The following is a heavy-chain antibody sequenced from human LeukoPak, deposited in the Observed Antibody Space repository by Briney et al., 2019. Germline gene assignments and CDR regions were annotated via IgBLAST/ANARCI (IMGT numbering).Heavy chain of an antibody. Sequence: SETLSLTCTVSGGSISSGSYYWSWIRQPAGKGLEWIGRIYTSGSTNYNPSLKSRVTMSVDTSKNQFSLKLSSVTAADTAVYYCARSNGSCPQYWGQGTLVTVSS. V-gene: IGHV4-61*02. CDR3: ARSNGSCPQY. D-gene: IGHD1-26*01. CDR1: GGSISSGSYY. CDR2: IYTSGST. J-gene: IGHJ4*02.